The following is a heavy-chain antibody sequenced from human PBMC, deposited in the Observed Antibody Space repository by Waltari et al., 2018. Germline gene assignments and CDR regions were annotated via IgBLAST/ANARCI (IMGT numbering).Heavy chain of an antibody. CDR3: ARVPHRSTGWLQAPYNFDF. CDR2: ISVFNGHT. J-gene: IGHJ4*02. V-gene: IGHV1-18*01. CDR1: GYTFTSYG. Sequence: QVQLVQSGNEVKKPGASVKVSCKASGYTFTSYGISWVRQAPGQGLEWMGWISVFNGHTNYAQRLQGRVSMTADTSTSTSYMELSSLISDDTAVYYCARVPHRSTGWLQAPYNFDFWGQGTLVTVSS. D-gene: IGHD6-19*01.